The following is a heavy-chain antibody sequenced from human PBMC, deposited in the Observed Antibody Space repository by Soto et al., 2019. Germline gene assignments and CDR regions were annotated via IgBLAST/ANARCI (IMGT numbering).Heavy chain of an antibody. CDR1: GSSFASHW. D-gene: IGHD1-26*01. Sequence: GESLKISCKGSGSSFASHWDAWVRQMPEKGLEWIGTIYPGDSDTKYSSAFRGHVTISADTSVSTAYLQWRRLEATGGAIYYCARYSGSYWHYLDFWGQGTLVTVSS. J-gene: IGHJ4*02. CDR2: IYPGDSDT. CDR3: ARYSGSYWHYLDF. V-gene: IGHV5-51*01.